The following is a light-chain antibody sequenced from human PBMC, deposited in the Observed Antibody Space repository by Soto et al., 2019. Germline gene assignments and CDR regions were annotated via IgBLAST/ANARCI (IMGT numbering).Light chain of an antibody. V-gene: IGLV2-11*01. CDR3: CSYTATAAGV. CDR1: NSDVGGYNL. Sequence: QSVLTQPRSVSGSPGQSVSISCTGTNSDVGGYNLVSWYQQLPGKAPKLIISAVSYRTSGVSDRFSGSKSGNTASLTISGIQAEDEADYHCCSYTATAAGVVGGGTKVTVL. CDR2: AVS. J-gene: IGLJ3*02.